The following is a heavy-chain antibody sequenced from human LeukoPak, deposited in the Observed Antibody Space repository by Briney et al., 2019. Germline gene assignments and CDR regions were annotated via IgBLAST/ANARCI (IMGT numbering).Heavy chain of an antibody. CDR1: GFTFSTYT. J-gene: IGHJ4*02. D-gene: IGHD6-19*01. V-gene: IGHV3-23*01. CDR3: AKDLRGVAGNN. Sequence: GGSLRLSCAASGFTFSTYTMYWVRHPPGKRLEWVSIIGNNGGGIHYADSVRGRFTISRDNSKNALYLQMNSLRVEDTAVYYCAKDLRGVAGNNWGQGTLVTVSS. CDR2: IGNNGGGI.